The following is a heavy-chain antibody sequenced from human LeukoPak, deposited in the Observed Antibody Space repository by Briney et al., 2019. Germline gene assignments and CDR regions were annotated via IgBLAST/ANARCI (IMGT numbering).Heavy chain of an antibody. Sequence: GGSRLSCAASGFAFSSYTMNWVRQAPGKGLEWVSSISSSSSYIYYADSVKGRFTISRDNAKNSLYLQMNSLRAEDTAVYYCARDGYSSVLGAFDIWGQGTMVTVSS. V-gene: IGHV3-21*01. CDR1: GFAFSSYT. J-gene: IGHJ3*02. CDR2: ISSSSSYI. D-gene: IGHD6-25*01. CDR3: ARDGYSSVLGAFDI.